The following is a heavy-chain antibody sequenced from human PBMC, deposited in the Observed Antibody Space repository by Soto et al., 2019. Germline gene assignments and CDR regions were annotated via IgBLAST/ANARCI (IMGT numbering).Heavy chain of an antibody. D-gene: IGHD2-2*01. CDR2: ISGSGGST. V-gene: IGHV3-23*01. J-gene: IGHJ3*02. CDR1: GFTFSSYA. CDR3: AKGIVVVPAAIGTPDAFDI. Sequence: GGSLRLSCAASGFTFSSYAMSWVRQAPGKGLEWVSAISGSGGSTYYADSVKGRFTISRDNSKNTLYLQMNSLRAEDTAVYYCAKGIVVVPAAIGTPDAFDIWGQGTMVTVSS.